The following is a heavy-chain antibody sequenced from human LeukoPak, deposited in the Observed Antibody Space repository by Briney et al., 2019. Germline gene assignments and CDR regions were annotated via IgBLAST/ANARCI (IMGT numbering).Heavy chain of an antibody. D-gene: IGHD2/OR15-2a*01. Sequence: PGGSLRLSCAAAGFTFSSYGMHWVRQAPGKGLEWVAVIPSDGSNKYYADSVKGRFTISRDNSKNTLYLQMNSLRAEDTAVYYCARVQEFSEIDFWGQGTMVTVSS. CDR2: IPSDGSNK. CDR1: GFTFSSYG. V-gene: IGHV3-33*01. CDR3: ARVQEFSEIDF. J-gene: IGHJ3*01.